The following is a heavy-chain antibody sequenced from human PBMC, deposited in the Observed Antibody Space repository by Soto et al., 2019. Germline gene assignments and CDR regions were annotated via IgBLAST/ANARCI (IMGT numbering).Heavy chain of an antibody. Sequence: QVQLVQSGAEVKKPGASVKVSCRTSGYTFTSYYMHWVRQAPGQGLEWMGIITPSNGSTTYAQKFLGRVSMTRDPYTSTAYMELSSLRSEDAAVYYCARDEGCVFYLAYWGQGTLVTVSS. CDR3: ARDEGCVFYLAY. V-gene: IGHV1-46*03. CDR1: GYTFTSYY. D-gene: IGHD2-15*01. CDR2: ITPSNGST. J-gene: IGHJ4*02.